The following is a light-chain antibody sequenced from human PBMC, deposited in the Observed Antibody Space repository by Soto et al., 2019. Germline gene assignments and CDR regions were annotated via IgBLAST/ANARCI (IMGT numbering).Light chain of an antibody. V-gene: IGKV3-15*01. J-gene: IGKJ1*01. CDR3: QHYNTWPRT. CDR2: GAS. CDR1: QPISRN. Sequence: EIVMTQSPDNLSVSLGQGATLSCRASQPISRNLAWYQQKPGQAPRLLIYGASTRATDIPGRFSGGGSGTESTITLNSIQSEYFTIYLCQHYNTWPRTFGQGTKVEVK.